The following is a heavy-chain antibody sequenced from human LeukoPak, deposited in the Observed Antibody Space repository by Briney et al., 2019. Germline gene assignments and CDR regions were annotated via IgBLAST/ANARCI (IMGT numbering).Heavy chain of an antibody. CDR1: GYTFTSYD. Sequence: ASVKVSCKASGYTFTSYDINWVRQATGQGLEWMGWMNPNSGNTGYAQKFQGRVTITRNTSISTAYMELSSLRSEDTAVYYCARLLLVRPAFDPWGQGTLVTVSS. V-gene: IGHV1-8*03. CDR3: ARLLLVRPAFDP. J-gene: IGHJ5*02. D-gene: IGHD6-6*01. CDR2: MNPNSGNT.